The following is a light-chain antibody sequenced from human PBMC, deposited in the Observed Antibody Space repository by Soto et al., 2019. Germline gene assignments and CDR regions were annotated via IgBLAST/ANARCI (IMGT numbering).Light chain of an antibody. CDR1: QSIGNN. J-gene: IGKJ1*01. CDR3: QQYYSYPRT. CDR2: KVS. Sequence: EIVVTQSPATLSVSPVERATLSCRASQSIGNNLAWHQQKPGQAPRLLIYKVSTRATGISARFSGSGSGTDFTLTISCLQSEDFATYYCQQYYSYPRTFGQGTKVDI. V-gene: IGKV3-15*01.